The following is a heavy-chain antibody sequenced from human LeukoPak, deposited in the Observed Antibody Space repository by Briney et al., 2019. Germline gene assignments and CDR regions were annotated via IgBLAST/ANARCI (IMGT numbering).Heavy chain of an antibody. CDR2: IYYTGST. CDR3: ARHRAYSSSAPFDY. CDR1: GGSISSLY. V-gene: IGHV4-59*08. J-gene: IGHJ4*02. Sequence: SETLSLTCSVSGGSISSLYWSWIRQPPGKGLEWIGYIYYTGSTNYNPSLKGRVSMFVDMSKNQFSLRLSSVTAADTAVYYCARHRAYSSSAPFDYWGQGTLVTVSS. D-gene: IGHD6-6*01.